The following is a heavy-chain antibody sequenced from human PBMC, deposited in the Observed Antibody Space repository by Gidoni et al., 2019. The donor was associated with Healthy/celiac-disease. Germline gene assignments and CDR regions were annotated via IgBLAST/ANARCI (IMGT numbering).Heavy chain of an antibody. CDR2: ISSSGSTI. Sequence: EVQLVESGGGLVQPGGSLRLSCAASGFTFSSYEMNWVRQAPGKGLEWVSYISSSGSTIYYADSVKGRFTIFRDNAKNSLYLQMNSLRAEDTAVYYCARWPSPYYYGMDVWGQGTTVTVSS. J-gene: IGHJ6*02. CDR3: ARWPSPYYYGMDV. CDR1: GFTFSSYE. V-gene: IGHV3-48*03.